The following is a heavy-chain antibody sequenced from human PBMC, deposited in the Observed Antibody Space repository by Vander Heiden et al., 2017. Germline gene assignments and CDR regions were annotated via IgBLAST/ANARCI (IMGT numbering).Heavy chain of an antibody. CDR3: AKARTPSFTAMVPNWFDP. CDR1: GFTFDDYA. D-gene: IGHD5-18*01. J-gene: IGHJ5*02. V-gene: IGHV3-9*01. CDR2: ISWNSGSI. Sequence: EVQLVESGGGLVQPGRSLRLPCAASGFTFDDYAMHWGRQAPGKGLEWFSGISWNSGSIGYADSVKGRFTISRDNAKNSLYLQMNSLRAEDTALYYCAKARTPSFTAMVPNWFDPWGQGTLVTVSS.